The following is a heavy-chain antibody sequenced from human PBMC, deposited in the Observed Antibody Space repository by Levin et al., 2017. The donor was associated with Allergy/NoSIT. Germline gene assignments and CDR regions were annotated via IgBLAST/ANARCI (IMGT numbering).Heavy chain of an antibody. CDR1: GFTVSSNY. CDR2: IYSGGST. D-gene: IGHD2-15*01. J-gene: IGHJ6*03. V-gene: IGHV3-53*01. CDR3: ASQYCSGGSCYSEGYWYYYMDV. Sequence: GESLKISCAASGFTVSSNYMSWVRQAPGKGLEWVSVIYSGGSTYYADSVKGRFTISRDNSKNTLYLQMNSLRAEDTAVYYCASQYCSGGSCYSEGYWYYYMDVWGKGTTVTVSS.